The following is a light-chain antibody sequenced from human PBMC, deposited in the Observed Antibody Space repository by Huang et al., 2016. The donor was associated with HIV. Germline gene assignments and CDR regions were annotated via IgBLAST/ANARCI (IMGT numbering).Light chain of an antibody. V-gene: IGKV3-15*01. J-gene: IGKJ2*01. CDR1: ESVSIN. Sequence: EIVMTQSPDTLSVSPGARATLSCRASESVSINLAWYQQRPGQAPRLLIHGASTRAAGSPARFSGSGSGAEFTLTISSLQSEDFALYYCQQYNNWPYTFGQGTKLEIK. CDR3: QQYNNWPYT. CDR2: GAS.